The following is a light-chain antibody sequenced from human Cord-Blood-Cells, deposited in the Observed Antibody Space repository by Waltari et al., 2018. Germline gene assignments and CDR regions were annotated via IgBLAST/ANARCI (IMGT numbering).Light chain of an antibody. J-gene: IGLJ3*02. CDR2: EGS. V-gene: IGLV2-23*01. CDR3: CSYAGSSTWV. Sequence: QSALTQPASVSGSPGQSITISCTGTSSDVGSYNLLSWYQQYPGKAPKLMIYEGSKRPSGVSNRFSGSKSGNTASLTISGLQAEDEADYYCCSYAGSSTWVFGGGTKLTVL. CDR1: SSDVGSYNL.